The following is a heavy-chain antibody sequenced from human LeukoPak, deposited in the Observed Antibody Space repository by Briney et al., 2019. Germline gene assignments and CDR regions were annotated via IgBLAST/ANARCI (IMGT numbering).Heavy chain of an antibody. CDR1: GYTFTSYG. D-gene: IGHD3-22*01. CDR2: ISGYNGNT. Sequence: ASVKVSCKASGYTFTSYGVSWVRQAPGQGLEWMGWISGYNGNTHYAEKLQGRVTMTTDTSTSTSYMELRSLRSDDTAVYYCARDLKDYDGSGYYLYWGQGTLVTVSS. V-gene: IGHV1-18*01. CDR3: ARDLKDYDGSGYYLY. J-gene: IGHJ4*02.